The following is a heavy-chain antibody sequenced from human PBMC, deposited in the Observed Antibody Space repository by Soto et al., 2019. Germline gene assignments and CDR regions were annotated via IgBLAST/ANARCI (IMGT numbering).Heavy chain of an antibody. Sequence: SETLSLTCTVSGGSISSGGYYWSWIRQHPGKGLEWIGYIYYSGSTYYNPSLKSRVTISVDTSKNQFSLKLSSVTAADTAVYYCARRPPDYVILIAYSHPVHFVYWGQGTLVTVSS. CDR1: GGSISSGGYY. CDR2: IYYSGST. CDR3: ARRPPDYVILIAYSHPVHFVY. V-gene: IGHV4-31*03. J-gene: IGHJ4*02. D-gene: IGHD3-9*01.